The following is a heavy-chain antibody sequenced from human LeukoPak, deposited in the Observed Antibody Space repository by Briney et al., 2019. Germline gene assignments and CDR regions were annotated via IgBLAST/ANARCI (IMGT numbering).Heavy chain of an antibody. CDR1: GFTFSSYG. Sequence: GGSLRLSCAASGFTFSSYGMHWVRQAPGKGLEWVAVIWYDGSNKYYADSVKGRFTISRDNSKNTLYLQMNSLRAEDTAVYYCARWGDYVKSFDYWGQGTLVTVSS. CDR3: ARWGDYVKSFDY. V-gene: IGHV3-33*01. J-gene: IGHJ4*02. CDR2: IWYDGSNK. D-gene: IGHD4-17*01.